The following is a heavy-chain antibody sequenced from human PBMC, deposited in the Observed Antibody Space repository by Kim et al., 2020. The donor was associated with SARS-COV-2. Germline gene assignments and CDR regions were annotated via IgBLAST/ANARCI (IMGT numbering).Heavy chain of an antibody. CDR2: INTDGSTI. Sequence: GGSLRLSCAASGFTFSTYWMHWVRQSPGRGLVWVSGINTDGSTIVYAVSVKGLFTISRDNAKNTLYLQMNSLRAEDTAVYYCAGGSGRDVWGQGTTVTVSS. CDR3: AGGSGRDV. CDR1: GFTFSTYW. V-gene: IGHV3-74*01. J-gene: IGHJ6*02.